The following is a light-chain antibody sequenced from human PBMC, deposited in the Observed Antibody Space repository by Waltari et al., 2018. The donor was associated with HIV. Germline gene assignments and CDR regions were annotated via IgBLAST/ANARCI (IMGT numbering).Light chain of an antibody. V-gene: IGKV3-20*01. CDR2: GAS. CDR1: HVVSNNY. J-gene: IGKJ5*01. Sequence: ELVLTQSPGTLSLSPGESATLTCRASHVVSNNYLVCHRQFPGQAHRLLIHGASSRATGIPDRFSGSGSGTDFTLTISRLEPEDFAVYYCQQYHVTPFTFGQGTRLEIK. CDR3: QQYHVTPFT.